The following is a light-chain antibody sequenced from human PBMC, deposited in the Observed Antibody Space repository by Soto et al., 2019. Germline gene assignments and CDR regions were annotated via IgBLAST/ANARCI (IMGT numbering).Light chain of an antibody. J-gene: IGKJ1*01. Sequence: DIQVTQSPSTLSASVGDAVTITCRASESIDNWLAWYQQKPGKAPKLLIFAASTLVRGVPSKFSGRGSGTEFTLTISXLQADDFATYYCQQYHTDWTFGQGTKVDIK. V-gene: IGKV1-5*01. CDR1: ESIDNW. CDR3: QQYHTDWT. CDR2: AAS.